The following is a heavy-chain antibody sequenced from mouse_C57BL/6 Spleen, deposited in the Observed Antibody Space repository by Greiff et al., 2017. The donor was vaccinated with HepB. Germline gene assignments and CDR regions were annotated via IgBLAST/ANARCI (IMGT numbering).Heavy chain of an antibody. V-gene: IGHV1-55*01. Sequence: QVQLQQSGAELVKPGASVKMSCKASGYTFTSYWITWVKQRPGQGLEWIGDIYPGSGSTNYNEKFKSKATLTVDTSSSTAYMQLSSLTAEDSAVYYCARSSGLLPPYWYFDVWGTGTTVTVSS. D-gene: IGHD2-3*01. CDR1: GYTFTSYW. CDR2: IYPGSGST. J-gene: IGHJ1*03. CDR3: ARSSGLLPPYWYFDV.